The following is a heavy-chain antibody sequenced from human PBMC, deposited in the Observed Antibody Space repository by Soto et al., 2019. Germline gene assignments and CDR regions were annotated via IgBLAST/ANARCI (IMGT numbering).Heavy chain of an antibody. CDR2: INHSGST. J-gene: IGHJ4*02. CDR3: ARGRAEIDY. CDR1: GGSFSGYY. V-gene: IGHV4-34*01. Sequence: ASETLSLTCAGYGGSFSGYYWSWIRQPPGKGLEWIGEINHSGSTNYNPSLKSRVTISVDTSKNQFSLKLSSVTAADTAVYYCARGRAEIDYWGQGTLVTVSS.